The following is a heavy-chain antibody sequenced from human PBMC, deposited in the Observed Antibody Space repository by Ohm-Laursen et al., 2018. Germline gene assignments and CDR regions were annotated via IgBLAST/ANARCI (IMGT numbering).Heavy chain of an antibody. CDR3: ARDSDFWSKNWFDP. J-gene: IGHJ5*02. CDR1: GYTFTGYY. CDR2: INPNSGGT. Sequence: ASVKVSCKASGYTFTGYYMHWVRQAPGQGLEWMGWINPNSGGTNYAQKFQGRVTMTRDTSIGTAYMELSRLRSDDTAVYYCARDSDFWSKNWFDPWGQGTLVTVSS. D-gene: IGHD3-3*01. V-gene: IGHV1-2*02.